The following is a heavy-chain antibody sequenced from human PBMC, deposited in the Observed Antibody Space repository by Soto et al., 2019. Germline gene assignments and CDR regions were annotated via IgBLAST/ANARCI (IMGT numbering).Heavy chain of an antibody. Sequence: SETLSLTCTVSGGSISSGGYYWSWIRQHPGKGLEWIGYIYYSGSTYYNPSLKSRVTISVDTSKNQFSLKLSSVTAADTAVYYCAREYYDFWSVTYSYYGLDVWGQGTTVTVSS. CDR1: GGSISSGGYY. J-gene: IGHJ6*02. D-gene: IGHD3-3*01. CDR2: IYYSGST. V-gene: IGHV4-31*03. CDR3: AREYYDFWSVTYSYYGLDV.